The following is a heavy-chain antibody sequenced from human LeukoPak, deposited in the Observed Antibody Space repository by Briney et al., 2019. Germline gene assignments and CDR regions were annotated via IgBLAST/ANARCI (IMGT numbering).Heavy chain of an antibody. D-gene: IGHD3-22*01. V-gene: IGHV1-2*02. CDR1: VYTFTGYY. CDR3: ARGYRRVGALIVVITRTPRTPYHWFDP. J-gene: IGHJ5*02. Sequence: ASVNVSCKASVYTFTGYYMHWARQAPAQGLEWMGWINPNSGCTNYAQKFQGRGHMTRETSISPAYMELSRLRSDDTAVYYCARGYRRVGALIVVITRTPRTPYHWFDPWGQGTLVTVSS. CDR2: INPNSGCT.